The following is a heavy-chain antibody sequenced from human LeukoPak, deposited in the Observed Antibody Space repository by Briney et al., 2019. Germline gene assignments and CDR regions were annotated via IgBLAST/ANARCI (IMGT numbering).Heavy chain of an antibody. CDR1: DGSITNYD. D-gene: IGHD6-13*01. J-gene: IGHJ4*02. CDR2: VHYSGTT. V-gene: IGHV4-59*12. CDR3: ARDAAKAQLAYFDY. Sequence: PSETLSLTCTVSDGSITNYDWSWVRQPPGKGLEFIGHVHYSGTTNYNPSLKSRVTISVDTSKNQFSLKLSSVTAADTAVYYCARDAAKAQLAYFDYWGQGTLVTVSS.